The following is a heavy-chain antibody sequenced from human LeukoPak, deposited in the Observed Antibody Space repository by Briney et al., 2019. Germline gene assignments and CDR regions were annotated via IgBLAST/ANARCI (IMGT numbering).Heavy chain of an antibody. CDR3: ASRGSGWKRYYFDY. J-gene: IGHJ4*02. V-gene: IGHV4-34*01. Sequence: GSLRLSCAVSGFTFSSYWMSWVRQAPGKGLEWIGEINHSGSTNYNPSLKSRVTISVDTSKNQFSLKLSSVTAAGTAVYYCASRGSGWKRYYFDYWGQGTLVTVSS. D-gene: IGHD6-19*01. CDR2: INHSGST. CDR1: GFTFSSYW.